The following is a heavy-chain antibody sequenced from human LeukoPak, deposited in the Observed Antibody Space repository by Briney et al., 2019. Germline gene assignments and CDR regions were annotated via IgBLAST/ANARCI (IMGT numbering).Heavy chain of an antibody. CDR1: GFTFSSYW. D-gene: IGHD3-10*01. Sequence: GGSLRLSCAASGFTFSSYWMSWVRQAPGKGLEWVANIKQDGSEKYYVDSVEGRFTISRDNAKNSLYLQMNGLRAEDTAVYYCARDYGSGSAFDYWGQGTLVTVSS. CDR2: IKQDGSEK. CDR3: ARDYGSGSAFDY. V-gene: IGHV3-7*01. J-gene: IGHJ4*02.